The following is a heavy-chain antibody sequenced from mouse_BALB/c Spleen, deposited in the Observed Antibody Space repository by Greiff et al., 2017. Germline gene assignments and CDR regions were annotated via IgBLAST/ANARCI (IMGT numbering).Heavy chain of an antibody. CDR3: ARDGNWAFAY. J-gene: IGHJ3*01. D-gene: IGHD4-1*01. Sequence: VKLMESGPGLVAPSQSLSITCTVSGFSFTGYGVNWVRQPPGKGLEWLGMIWGDGSADYNSALISRLSISKDNSKSQVFLKMSSLQTDDTAKYYCARDGNWAFAYWGQGTLVTVSA. CDR1: GFSFTGYG. CDR2: IWGDGSA. V-gene: IGHV2-6-7*01.